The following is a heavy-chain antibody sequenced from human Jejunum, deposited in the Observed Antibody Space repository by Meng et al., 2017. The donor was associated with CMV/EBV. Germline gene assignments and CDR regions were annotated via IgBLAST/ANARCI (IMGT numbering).Heavy chain of an antibody. CDR2: INAGNGNT. Sequence: QVQLGESRVEVKKPGASVKVSCKASGYSVTTYAMHWVRQAPGQRTEWMGWINAGNGNTKYSEKFQSSVTITRATAASTAYMELSSLRSEDTAVYYCVRTGCSSYSGYDYWGQGTLVTVSS. CDR3: VRTGCSSYSGYDY. J-gene: IGHJ4*02. V-gene: IGHV1-3*01. CDR1: GYSVTTYA. D-gene: IGHD5-12*01.